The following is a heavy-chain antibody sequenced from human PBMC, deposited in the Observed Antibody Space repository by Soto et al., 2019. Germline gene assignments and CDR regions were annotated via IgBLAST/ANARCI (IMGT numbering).Heavy chain of an antibody. CDR2: IYHSGST. Sequence: LSLTCAVSGGSISRSNWWSWVRQPPGKGLEWIGEIYHSGSTNYNPSLKSRVTISVDKSKNQFSLKLSSVTAADTAVYYCARVPDHYDILTGYLGHSYYSDYGGQEALVTVAS. V-gene: IGHV4-4*02. CDR3: ARVPDHYDILTGYLGHSYYSDY. CDR1: GGSISRSNW. J-gene: IGHJ4*02. D-gene: IGHD3-9*01.